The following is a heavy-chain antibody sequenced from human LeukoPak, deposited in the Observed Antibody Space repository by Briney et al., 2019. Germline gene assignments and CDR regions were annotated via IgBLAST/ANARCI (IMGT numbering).Heavy chain of an antibody. Sequence: GASVKVSCKASGYTFTSYGIAWVRQAPGQGLEWMGWISVYNGDTKYGQKFQGGVTMTTDTATNTAYMEVRSLRSDDAAVYYCARVAVVAATEVPYYFDYWGHGTLVTVSS. J-gene: IGHJ4*01. V-gene: IGHV1-18*01. CDR2: ISVYNGDT. CDR3: ARVAVVAATEVPYYFDY. CDR1: GYTFTSYG. D-gene: IGHD2-15*01.